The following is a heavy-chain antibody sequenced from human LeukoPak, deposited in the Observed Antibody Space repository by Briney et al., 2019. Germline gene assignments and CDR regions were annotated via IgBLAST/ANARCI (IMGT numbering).Heavy chain of an antibody. J-gene: IGHJ1*01. D-gene: IGHD1-14*01. V-gene: IGHV3-21*01. Sequence: GGSLRLSCAASGFTFSTFSMAWVRQAPGKGLEWVPYISRTGTSIHYADSMRGRFTISRDNTKSSLYLQMNNLRVEDTALYFCARTTVAGTIQYWGQGTLVIVSS. CDR1: GFTFSTFS. CDR3: ARTTVAGTIQY. CDR2: ISRTGTSI.